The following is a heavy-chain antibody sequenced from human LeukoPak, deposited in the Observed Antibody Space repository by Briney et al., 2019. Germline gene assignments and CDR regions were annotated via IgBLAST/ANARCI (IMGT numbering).Heavy chain of an antibody. CDR1: GFTFSSYW. Sequence: PGGPLRLSCAASGFTFSSYWMHWVRQAPGKGLVWVSRINSDGSSTSYADSVKGRFTIPRDNAKNTLYLQMNSLRAEDTAVYYCARGYSYGSVDYWGQGTLVTVSS. V-gene: IGHV3-74*01. J-gene: IGHJ4*02. D-gene: IGHD5-18*01. CDR2: INSDGSST. CDR3: ARGYSYGSVDY.